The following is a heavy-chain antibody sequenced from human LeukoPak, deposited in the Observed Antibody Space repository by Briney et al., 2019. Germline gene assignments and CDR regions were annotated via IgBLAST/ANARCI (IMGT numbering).Heavy chain of an antibody. CDR2: ISCSASNT. CDR3: AKDPRANYFATSVYFAY. D-gene: IGHD1-26*01. Sequence: GGSLRLTCVVSGVSFSSYGMSWIRQPPGRGLEWVSVISCSASNTYYADSVKGRFTIFRDNSKNTLYLQMNSLRAEDTAVYYCAKDPRANYFATSVYFAYWGQGTLVTVSS. V-gene: IGHV3-23*01. CDR1: GVSFSSYG. J-gene: IGHJ4*02.